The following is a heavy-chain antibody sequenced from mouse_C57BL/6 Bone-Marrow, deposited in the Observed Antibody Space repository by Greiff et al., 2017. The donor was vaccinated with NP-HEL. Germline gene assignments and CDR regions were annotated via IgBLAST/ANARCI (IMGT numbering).Heavy chain of an antibody. CDR2: FHPYNDDT. J-gene: IGHJ2*01. CDR1: GYTFTTYP. D-gene: IGHD5-1*01. Sequence: VQLQQSGAELVKPGASVKMSCKASGYTFTTYPIEWVKQNHGKSLEWIGNFHPYNDDTEYNEKFKNKATLTVEKSSSTVYLELSRLTSDDSSVYNCARGGTYWYYFDYWGQGTTLTVSS. V-gene: IGHV1-47*01. CDR3: ARGGTYWYYFDY.